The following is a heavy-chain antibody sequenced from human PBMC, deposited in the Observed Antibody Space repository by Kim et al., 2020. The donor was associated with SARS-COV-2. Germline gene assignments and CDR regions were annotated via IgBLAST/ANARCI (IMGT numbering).Heavy chain of an antibody. Sequence: SETLSLTCTVSGGSLSSSSYYWGWIRQPPGKGLEWIGTAYYIGNTYYNPSLKSRVTISVDTSKNQFSLKLGSVTAADKAVYYCAGNQRYSSGWYVAFYYYSMEVWGKGTTVNVSS. D-gene: IGHD6-19*01. V-gene: IGHV4-39*01. CDR2: AYYIGNT. CDR3: AGNQRYSSGWYVAFYYYSMEV. J-gene: IGHJ6*03. CDR1: GGSLSSSSYY.